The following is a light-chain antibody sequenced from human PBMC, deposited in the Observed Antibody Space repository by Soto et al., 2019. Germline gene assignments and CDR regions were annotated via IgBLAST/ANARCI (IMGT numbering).Light chain of an antibody. CDR1: QSGRNN. Sequence: EIMMTQSPATLSVSPRERATLSCRASQSGRNNLAWYQQKPGQAPRLLIYYASTRATGIPARFSGSGSGTEFTLTISSLQSEDFALYYCQQYNNWPPITFGQGTRLEIK. CDR3: QQYNNWPPIT. CDR2: YAS. J-gene: IGKJ5*01. V-gene: IGKV3-15*01.